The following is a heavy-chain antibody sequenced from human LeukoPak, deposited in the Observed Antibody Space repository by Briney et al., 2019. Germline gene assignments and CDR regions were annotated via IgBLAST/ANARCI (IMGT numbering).Heavy chain of an antibody. CDR1: GFTSSSYA. CDR3: ATHRGIVVVTPFDY. CDR2: ITGSGGNT. J-gene: IGHJ4*02. D-gene: IGHD3-22*01. Sequence: GGSLRLSCAASGFTSSSYAMGWVRQAPGMGLDWVSAITGSGGNTYYADSVKGRFTISRDNSKNTLYLQMNSLRAEDTAVYYCATHRGIVVVTPFDYWGQGTLVTVSS. V-gene: IGHV3-23*01.